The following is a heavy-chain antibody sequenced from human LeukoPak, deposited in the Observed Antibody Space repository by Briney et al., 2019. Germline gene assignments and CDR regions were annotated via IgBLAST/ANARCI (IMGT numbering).Heavy chain of an antibody. J-gene: IGHJ4*02. CDR3: TANFGY. CDR2: IKSKTDGGTT. CDR1: GFTFSSYG. V-gene: IGHV3-15*01. Sequence: GGSLRLSCAASGFTFSSYGMHWVRQAPGKGLEWLGRIKSKTDGGTTDYAAPVKGRFTISSDDPKNTVYLQMNSLKTEDTAVYYCTANFGYWGQGTLVAVSS.